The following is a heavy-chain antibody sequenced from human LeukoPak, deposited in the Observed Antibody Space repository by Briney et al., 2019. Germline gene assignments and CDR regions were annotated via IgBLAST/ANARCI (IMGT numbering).Heavy chain of an antibody. D-gene: IGHD3-3*01. V-gene: IGHV1-24*01. J-gene: IGHJ4*02. Sequence: GASVKVSCKVSGYTLTELSMHWVRQAPGKGLEWMGGFDPEAGETISEQKFQGRVTMTEDTSTDTAYMELSSLRSEDTAVYYCATDPGVGAFDYWGQGTLVTVSS. CDR1: GYTLTELS. CDR3: ATDPGVGAFDY. CDR2: FDPEAGET.